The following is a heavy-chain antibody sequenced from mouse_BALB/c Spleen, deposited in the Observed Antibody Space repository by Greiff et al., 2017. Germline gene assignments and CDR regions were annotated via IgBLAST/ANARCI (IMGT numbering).Heavy chain of an antibody. V-gene: IGHV5-2*03. D-gene: IGHD2-4*01. Sequence: EVKVEESGGGLVQPGESLKLSCESNEYEFPSHDMSWVRKTPEKRLELVAAINSDGGSTYYPDTMERRFIISRDNTKKTLYLQMSSLRSEDTALYYCARRDYDGAMDYWGQGTSVTVSS. J-gene: IGHJ4*01. CDR1: EYEFPSHD. CDR3: ARRDYDGAMDY. CDR2: INSDGGST.